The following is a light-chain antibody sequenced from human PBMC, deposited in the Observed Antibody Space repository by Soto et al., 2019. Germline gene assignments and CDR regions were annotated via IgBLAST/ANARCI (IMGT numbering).Light chain of an antibody. CDR1: SSDVGSYNL. CDR3: CSYAGSSSHVV. Sequence: QSVLTQPASVSGSPGQSITISCTGTSSDVGSYNLVSWYQQHPDKAPKLMIYEGSKRPSGVSNRFSGSKSGDTASLTISGLQAEDEADYYCCSYAGSSSHVVFGGGTKLTV. V-gene: IGLV2-23*01. CDR2: EGS. J-gene: IGLJ2*01.